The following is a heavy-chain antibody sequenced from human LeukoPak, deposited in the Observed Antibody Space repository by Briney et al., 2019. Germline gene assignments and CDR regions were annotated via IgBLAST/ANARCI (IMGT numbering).Heavy chain of an antibody. CDR1: GGSFSGYY. D-gene: IGHD3-22*01. CDR3: ASFDYDSSGQSDH. CDR2: INHSGST. Sequence: SETLSLTCAVYGGSFSGYYWSWIRQPPGKGLEWIGEINHSGSTNYNPSLKSRVTISVDTSKNQFSLKLSSMTAADTAVCYCASFDYDSSGQSDHWGPGTMVTVSS. J-gene: IGHJ3*01. V-gene: IGHV4-34*01.